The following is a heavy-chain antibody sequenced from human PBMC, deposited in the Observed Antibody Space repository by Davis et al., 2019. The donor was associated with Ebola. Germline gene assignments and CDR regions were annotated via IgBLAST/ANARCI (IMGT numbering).Heavy chain of an antibody. V-gene: IGHV3-48*02. CDR3: AGGGGYGDYYYYYGMDV. CDR1: GFTFSSYS. J-gene: IGHJ6*02. CDR2: ISSSSSTI. D-gene: IGHD4-17*01. Sequence: GGSLRLSCAASGFTFSSYSMNWVRQAPGKGLEWVSYISSSSSTIYYADSVKGRFTISRDNAKNSLYLQMNSLRDEDTAVYYFAGGGGYGDYYYYYGMDVWGQGTTVTVSS.